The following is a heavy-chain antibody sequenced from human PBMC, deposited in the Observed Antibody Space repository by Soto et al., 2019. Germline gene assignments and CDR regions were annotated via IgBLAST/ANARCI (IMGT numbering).Heavy chain of an antibody. CDR1: GYTFTSYG. J-gene: IGHJ6*02. Sequence: QVQLVQSGAEVKKPGASVKVSCKASGYTFTSYGISWVRQAPGQGLEWMGWISAYNGNTNYAQKLQGRVTMTTDTSTITAYMELRSLKSDDTAVYYSARDRGAYGMDVWGQGTTVTVSS. CDR2: ISAYNGNT. CDR3: ARDRGAYGMDV. V-gene: IGHV1-18*01.